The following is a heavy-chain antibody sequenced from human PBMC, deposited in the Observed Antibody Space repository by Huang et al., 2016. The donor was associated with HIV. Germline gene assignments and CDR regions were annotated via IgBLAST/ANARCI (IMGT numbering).Heavy chain of an antibody. CDR1: GGSISSGSYY. CDR2: IYSSGSA. J-gene: IGHJ4*02. CDR3: ARSFDSSAYPDY. V-gene: IGHV4-61*09. D-gene: IGHD3-22*01. Sequence: QLRLQESGPGLVKPSQTLSLTCAVSGGSISSGSYYWSWIRQPAGKGLEWIGHIYSSGSANYNPSLKSRRTMSVDTSKNQFSLRLRSVTAADTAMYYCARSFDSSAYPDYWGQGALVTVSP.